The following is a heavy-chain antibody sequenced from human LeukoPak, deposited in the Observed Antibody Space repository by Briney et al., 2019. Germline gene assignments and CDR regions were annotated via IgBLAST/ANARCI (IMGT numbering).Heavy chain of an antibody. V-gene: IGHV4-59*01. CDR1: GGSITNYY. J-gene: IGHJ6*03. D-gene: IGHD4-11*01. CDR2: IHYSGST. Sequence: SETLSLTCTVSGGSITNYYWTWIRQPPGKGLEWIGYIHYSGSTNYNPSLKSRVTISVDTSKNQFSLKLSSVTAADTAVYYRARASVTYCYYYYMDVWGKGTTVTVSS. CDR3: ARASVTYCYYYYMDV.